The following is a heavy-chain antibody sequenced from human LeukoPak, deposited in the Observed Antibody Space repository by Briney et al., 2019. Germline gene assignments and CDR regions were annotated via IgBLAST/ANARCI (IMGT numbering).Heavy chain of an antibody. V-gene: IGHV3-48*03. Sequence: PGGSLRLSCAASGFTFRNYAMNWVRQAPGKGLEWISYINSGGSTIYYADSVKGRFTISRDNAKNSLSLQMNSLRAEDTAIYYCASRGPTEFHYFDFWGPGTLVTVSS. CDR1: GFTFRNYA. CDR2: INSGGSTI. D-gene: IGHD3-10*01. J-gene: IGHJ4*02. CDR3: ASRGPTEFHYFDF.